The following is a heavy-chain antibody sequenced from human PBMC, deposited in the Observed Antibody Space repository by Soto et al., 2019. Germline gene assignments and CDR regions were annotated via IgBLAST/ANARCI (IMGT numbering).Heavy chain of an antibody. CDR1: GDSVSSNSAG. J-gene: IGHJ6*02. Sequence: PSQTLSLTCVISGDSVSSNSAGWNWIRQSPSRGLKWLGRTYYKSKWNNDYALSVKSRITINPNTSKNQFSLHLYSVTPEDTAVYYCTGITWFRGMDVWGQGTPVTVSS. CDR2: TYYKSKWNN. CDR3: TGITWFRGMDV. D-gene: IGHD3-10*01. V-gene: IGHV6-1*01.